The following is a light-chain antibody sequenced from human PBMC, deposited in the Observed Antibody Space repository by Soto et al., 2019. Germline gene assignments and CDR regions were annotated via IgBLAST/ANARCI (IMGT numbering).Light chain of an antibody. J-gene: IGKJ3*01. CDR3: QQYGSSPPFT. V-gene: IGKV3-20*01. Sequence: ETVLTQSPGTLSLSPGERATLSCRASQSVSSSYLAWYQQKPGQAPRLLIYGASSRATGIPDRFRGSGSGTDFTLTISRLEPEDFAVYYCQQYGSSPPFTFGPGTKVDIK. CDR2: GAS. CDR1: QSVSSSY.